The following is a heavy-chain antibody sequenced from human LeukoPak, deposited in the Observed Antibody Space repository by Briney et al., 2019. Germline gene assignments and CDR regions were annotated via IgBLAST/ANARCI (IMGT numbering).Heavy chain of an antibody. V-gene: IGHV4-59*01. Sequence: SETLSLTCTVSGVSISSYYWSWIRQPPGKGLEWIGYIFYSGRTSYNPSLKSRVTISLDTSKNQFSLMLSSVTAADTAFYYCARAGGGNTAMDLDYWGQGTLLTVSS. J-gene: IGHJ4*02. CDR1: GVSISSYY. CDR2: IFYSGRT. D-gene: IGHD5-18*01. CDR3: ARAGGGNTAMDLDY.